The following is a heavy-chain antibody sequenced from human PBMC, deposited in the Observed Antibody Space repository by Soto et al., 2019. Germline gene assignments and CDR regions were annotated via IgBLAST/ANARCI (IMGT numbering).Heavy chain of an antibody. CDR1: GFTFSSYA. CDR2: ISGSGGST. D-gene: IGHD3-10*01. V-gene: IGHV3-23*01. CDR3: ARALWFGELLFIFDY. J-gene: IGHJ4*02. Sequence: GGSLRLSCAASGFTFSSYAMSWVRQAPGKGLEWVSAISGSGGSTYYADSVKGRFTISRDNAKNSPYLQMNSLRAEDTAVYYCARALWFGELLFIFDYWGQGTLVTVSS.